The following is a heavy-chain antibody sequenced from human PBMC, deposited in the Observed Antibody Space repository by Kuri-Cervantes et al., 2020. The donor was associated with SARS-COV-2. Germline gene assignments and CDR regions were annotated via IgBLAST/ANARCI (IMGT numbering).Heavy chain of an antibody. J-gene: IGHJ4*02. V-gene: IGHV3-23*01. D-gene: IGHD3-10*01. Sequence: GESLKISSAASGFSFSSYAMSWVRQAPGKVLEWVSAISGSGGSTYYADSVKGRFTISRDNSKNTLYLQMNSLRAEDTALYYCAKDFGTMVQGVIHYWGQGTLVTVSS. CDR2: ISGSGGST. CDR1: GFSFSSYA. CDR3: AKDFGTMVQGVIHY.